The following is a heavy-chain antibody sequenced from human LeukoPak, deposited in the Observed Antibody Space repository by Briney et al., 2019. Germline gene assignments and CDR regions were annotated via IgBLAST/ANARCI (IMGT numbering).Heavy chain of an antibody. V-gene: IGHV3-48*03. Sequence: PGGSLRLSCAASGFTFSSYEMNWVRQAPGKGLEWVSYISSSGSTIYYADSVKGRFTISRDNSKNTLYLQMNSLRAEDTAVYYCARGRSYNSGWYGYTYYFDYWGQGTLVTVSS. CDR1: GFTFSSYE. D-gene: IGHD6-19*01. J-gene: IGHJ4*02. CDR2: ISSSGSTI. CDR3: ARGRSYNSGWYGYTYYFDY.